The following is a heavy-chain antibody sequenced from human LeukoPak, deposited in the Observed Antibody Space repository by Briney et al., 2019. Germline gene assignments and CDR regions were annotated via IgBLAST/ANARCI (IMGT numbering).Heavy chain of an antibody. V-gene: IGHV4-39*01. CDR1: GGSISSSAYY. J-gene: IGHJ4*02. D-gene: IGHD3-10*01. Sequence: SSETLSLTCTVSGGSISSSAYYWGWIRQPPGKGLEWIGSISYRGNSYYNASLKSRVNISVDTARNQFSLKLSSVTAADTAVYYCARRTTMVRGEYFDFWGQGTLVTVSP. CDR3: ARRTTMVRGEYFDF. CDR2: ISYRGNS.